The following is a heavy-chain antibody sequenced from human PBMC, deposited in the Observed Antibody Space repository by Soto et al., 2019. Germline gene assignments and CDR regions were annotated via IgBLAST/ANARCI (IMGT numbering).Heavy chain of an antibody. V-gene: IGHV3-48*01. CDR3: ARDHPRYSSSWSQTTDY. D-gene: IGHD6-13*01. J-gene: IGHJ4*02. Sequence: GSLRLSCAASGFTFSSYSMNWVRQAPGKGLEWVSYISSSSSTIYYADSVKGRFTISRDNAKNSLYLQMNSLRAEDTAVYYCARDHPRYSSSWSQTTDYWGQGTLVTVSS. CDR1: GFTFSSYS. CDR2: ISSSSSTI.